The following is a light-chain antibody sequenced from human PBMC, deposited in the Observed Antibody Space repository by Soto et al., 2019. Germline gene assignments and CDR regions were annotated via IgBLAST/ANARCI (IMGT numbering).Light chain of an antibody. Sequence: DIQMTQSPSTLSASVGDRVTITCRASQSISSWLAWYQQKPGKAPKLLIYDASSLESGVPLRFSGSGSATEFTLTISSLQPDDFATYYCQQYNNYWTFGQGTRVEIK. V-gene: IGKV1-5*01. CDR2: DAS. CDR1: QSISSW. CDR3: QQYNNYWT. J-gene: IGKJ1*01.